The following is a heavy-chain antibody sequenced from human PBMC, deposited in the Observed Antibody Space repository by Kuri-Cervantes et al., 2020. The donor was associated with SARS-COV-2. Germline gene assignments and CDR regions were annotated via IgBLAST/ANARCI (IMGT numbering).Heavy chain of an antibody. V-gene: IGHV3-48*01. CDR1: GITFSSYS. CDR2: ISSSNSTI. Sequence: GASLNISYAASGITFSSYSRNWVRQAPGKGMEWVSYISSSNSTIYYADSVKGRFTSSRDNAKNSLYLQMNSLRAEDTAVYYCARDEKRLAGRLKYFYYMDVWGKGTTVTVSS. CDR3: ARDEKRLAGRLKYFYYMDV. J-gene: IGHJ6*03. D-gene: IGHD6-6*01.